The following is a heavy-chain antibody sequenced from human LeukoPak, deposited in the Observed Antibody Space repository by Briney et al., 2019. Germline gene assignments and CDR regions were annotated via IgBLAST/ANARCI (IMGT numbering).Heavy chain of an antibody. V-gene: IGHV3-7*01. CDR3: ARDILTGYYDP. Sequence: GGSLRLSCTASGFTFSSYWMSWVRQAPGKGLEWVANIKVDGSEKYYVDSVEGRFTISRDNAKNSLYLQMNSLRAEDTAMYYCARDILTGYYDPWGQGTLVTVSS. J-gene: IGHJ5*02. CDR2: IKVDGSEK. CDR1: GFTFSSYW. D-gene: IGHD3-9*01.